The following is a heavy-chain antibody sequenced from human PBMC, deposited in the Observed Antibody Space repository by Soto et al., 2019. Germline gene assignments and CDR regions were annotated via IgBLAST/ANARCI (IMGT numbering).Heavy chain of an antibody. CDR2: IIPIFGTA. D-gene: IGHD3-16*01. J-gene: IGHJ5*02. CDR3: ARDVSLGLVTGRDNWFDP. V-gene: IGHV1-69*13. Sequence: SVKVSCKASGGTFSSYAISWVRQAPGQGLEWMGGIIPIFGTANYAQKFQGRVTITADESTSTAYMELSSLRSEDTAVYYCARDVSLGLVTGRDNWFDPWGQGTLVTVSS. CDR1: GGTFSSYA.